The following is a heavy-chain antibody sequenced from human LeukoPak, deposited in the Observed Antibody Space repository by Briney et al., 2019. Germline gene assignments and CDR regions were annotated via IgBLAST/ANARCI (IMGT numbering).Heavy chain of an antibody. V-gene: IGHV3-30-3*01. CDR2: ISFDGSNK. Sequence: GGSLRLSCAASGFTFSSYAMHWVRQAPGKGLEWVAVISFDGSNKYYADSVKGRFTISRDNSKNTLYLQMNSLRTEDTAVYYCASVGGYDPLFDYWGQGTLVTVSS. J-gene: IGHJ4*02. CDR1: GFTFSSYA. D-gene: IGHD5-12*01. CDR3: ASVGGYDPLFDY.